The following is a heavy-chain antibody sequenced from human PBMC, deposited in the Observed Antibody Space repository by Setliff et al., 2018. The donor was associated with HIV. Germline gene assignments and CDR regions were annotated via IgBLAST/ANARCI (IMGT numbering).Heavy chain of an antibody. V-gene: IGHV3-33*06. J-gene: IGHJ1*01. CDR3: AKDAGSYSYVHEYFQH. CDR2: IWYDGNNK. D-gene: IGHD5-18*01. CDR1: GFTFSSYG. Sequence: GWSLRLSCAASGFTFSSYGMHWVRQAPGKGLEWVAVIWYDGNNKYYADSVKGRFTISRDNSKNTLYLQMNSLRAEDTAVYYCAKDAGSYSYVHEYFQHWGQGTLVTVSS.